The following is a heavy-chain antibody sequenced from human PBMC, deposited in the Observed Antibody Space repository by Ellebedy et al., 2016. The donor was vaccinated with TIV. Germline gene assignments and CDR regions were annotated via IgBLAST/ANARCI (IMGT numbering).Heavy chain of an antibody. CDR2: IWYDGSNK. V-gene: IGHV3-33*01. J-gene: IGHJ4*02. CDR3: AREGTSEWVTDY. D-gene: IGHD3-3*01. CDR1: GFTFSSYG. Sequence: GGSLRLSXAAPGFTFSSYGMHWVRQAPGKGLEWVAVIWYDGSNKYYADSVKGRFTISRDNSKNTLYLQMNSLRAEDTAVYYCAREGTSEWVTDYWGQGTLVTVSS.